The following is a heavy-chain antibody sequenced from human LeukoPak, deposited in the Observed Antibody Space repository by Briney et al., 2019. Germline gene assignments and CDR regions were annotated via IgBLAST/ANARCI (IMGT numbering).Heavy chain of an antibody. V-gene: IGHV3-66*01. CDR2: IYSGETT. D-gene: IGHD3-10*01. J-gene: IGHJ4*02. CDR1: GFIVSNNH. CDR3: ARESPGSRVLDY. Sequence: GGSLRLSCAASGFIVSNNHINWIRQAPGKGLEWVSIIYSGETTYYSDSVKGRFILSSDNSKNMLYLQVNSLRVEDTAVYYCARESPGSRVLDYWGQGTVVTVSS.